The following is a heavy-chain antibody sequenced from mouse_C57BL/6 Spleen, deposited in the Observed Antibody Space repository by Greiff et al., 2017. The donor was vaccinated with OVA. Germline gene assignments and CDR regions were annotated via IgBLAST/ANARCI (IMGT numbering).Heavy chain of an antibody. CDR2: ISSGSSTI. V-gene: IGHV5-17*01. Sequence: DVHLVESGGGLVKPGGSLKLSCAASGFTFSDYGMHWVRQAPEKGLEWVAYISSGSSTIYYADTVKGRFTISRDNAKNTLFLQMTSLRSEDTAMYYCATNLVYAMDYWGQGTSVTVSS. CDR3: ATNLVYAMDY. CDR1: GFTFSDYG. J-gene: IGHJ4*01. D-gene: IGHD2-10*02.